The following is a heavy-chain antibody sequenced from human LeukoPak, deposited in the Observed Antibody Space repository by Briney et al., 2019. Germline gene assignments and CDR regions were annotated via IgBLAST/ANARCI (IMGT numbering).Heavy chain of an antibody. CDR2: ISSSSSYI. J-gene: IGHJ4*02. D-gene: IGHD3-10*01. V-gene: IGHV3-21*01. Sequence: GGSLRLSCAASGFTFSSYSMNWVRQAPGKGLEWVSSISSSSSYIYYADSVKGRFTISRDNAKNSLYLQMNSLRAEDTAVYYCARSGWFGELGFDYWGQGTLVTVSS. CDR3: ARSGWFGELGFDY. CDR1: GFTFSSYS.